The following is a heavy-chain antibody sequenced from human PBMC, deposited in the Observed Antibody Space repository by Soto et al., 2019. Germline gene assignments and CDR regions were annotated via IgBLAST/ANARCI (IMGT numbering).Heavy chain of an antibody. V-gene: IGHV4-31*03. J-gene: IGHJ3*02. Sequence: SETPSLTCTVSGGSISSGGYYWSWIRQHPGKGLEWIGYIYYSGSTYYNPSLKGRVTISVDTSKNQFSLKLSSVTAADTAVYYCASANDYGDYESDRGAFDIWGQGTMVTVSS. CDR1: GGSISSGGYY. CDR3: ASANDYGDYESDRGAFDI. CDR2: IYYSGST. D-gene: IGHD4-17*01.